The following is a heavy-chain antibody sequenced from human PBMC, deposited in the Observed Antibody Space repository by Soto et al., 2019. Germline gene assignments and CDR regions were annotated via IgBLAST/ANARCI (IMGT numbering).Heavy chain of an antibody. CDR2: IGTAGDT. CDR3: ARGLSIVGATDYYYYGMDV. D-gene: IGHD1-26*01. J-gene: IGHJ6*02. V-gene: IGHV3-13*01. Sequence: GGSLRLSCAASGFTFSSYDMHWVRQATGKGLEWVSAIGTAGDTYYPGSVKGRFTISRENAKNSLYLQMNSLRAGDTAVYYCARGLSIVGATDYYYYGMDVWGQGTTVTSP. CDR1: GFTFSSYD.